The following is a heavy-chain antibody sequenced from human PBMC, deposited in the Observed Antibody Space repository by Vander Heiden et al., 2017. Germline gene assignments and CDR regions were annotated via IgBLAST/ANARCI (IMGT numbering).Heavy chain of an antibody. CDR1: GYTFTSYA. J-gene: IGHJ4*02. CDR2: INAGNGNT. V-gene: IGHV1-3*01. Sequence: QVQLVQSGAEVKKPGASVKVSCKASGYTFTSYAMHWVRQAPGQRLEWMGWINAGNGNTKYSQKFQGRVTITRDTSASTAYMELSSLRSEDTAVYYCARRSSSWLYYFDYWCQGTLVTVSS. D-gene: IGHD6-13*01. CDR3: ARRSSSWLYYFDY.